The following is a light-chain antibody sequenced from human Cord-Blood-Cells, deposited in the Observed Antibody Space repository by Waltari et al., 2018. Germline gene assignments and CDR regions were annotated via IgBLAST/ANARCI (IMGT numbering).Light chain of an antibody. V-gene: IGLV2-11*01. CDR3: CSYAGSYSLV. J-gene: IGLJ3*02. Sequence: QSALTQPRSVSGSPGQSVTISCTGTSSDVGGYNYVSWYQQHPGKAPKLMIYYVSKRASGDPHRFSGSKSCNTAFLTISALQAGDVAEYSCCSYAGSYSLVFGGGTKLAVL. CDR1: SSDVGGYNY. CDR2: YVS.